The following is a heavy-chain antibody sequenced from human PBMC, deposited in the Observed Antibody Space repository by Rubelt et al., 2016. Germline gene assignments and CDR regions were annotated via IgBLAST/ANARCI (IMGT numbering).Heavy chain of an antibody. CDR1: GGSITSSNYY. D-gene: IGHD3-22*01. V-gene: IGHV4-39*01. Sequence: QLQLQGSGPGLVKPSETLSLTCSVSGGSITSSNYYWGWIRQPPGKGLEWIGNIYYTGSAYYNPSLKSRVTISVDTSKNQFCLWPNDVTAAEPAVDYCARIHYYDSSGYPNSFDPWGQGTLVIVSS. CDR3: ARIHYYDSSGYPNSFDP. J-gene: IGHJ5*02. CDR2: IYYTGSA.